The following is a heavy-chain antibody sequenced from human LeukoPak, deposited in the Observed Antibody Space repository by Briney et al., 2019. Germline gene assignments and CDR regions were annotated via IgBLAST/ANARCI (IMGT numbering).Heavy chain of an antibody. CDR1: GFTFSSYG. Sequence: GGSLRLSCAASGFTFSSYGMSWVRQAPGKGLVWVSRINTYGSSTNYADSVKGRFTLSRDNAKNTLYLQMNSLRAEDTAVYYCIRSISGSYGQFDYWGQGTLVTVSS. CDR3: IRSISGSYGQFDY. D-gene: IGHD3-10*01. J-gene: IGHJ4*02. V-gene: IGHV3-74*01. CDR2: INTYGSST.